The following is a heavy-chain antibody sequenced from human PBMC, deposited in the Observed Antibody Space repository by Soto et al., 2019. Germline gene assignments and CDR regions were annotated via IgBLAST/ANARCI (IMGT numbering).Heavy chain of an antibody. CDR3: AKVRYSSPMGYYYGMDV. J-gene: IGHJ6*02. CDR2: IIPIFVTA. V-gene: IGHV1-69*01. D-gene: IGHD6-19*01. Sequence: QAQLEQSGGEVKKPGSSVKVSCKASRVAFSKFIVTWVRQAPGLGLEWVGGIIPIFVTANYAQKFQGRVTITAYESTSTSYLEVNNLRSEDTAVYYCAKVRYSSPMGYYYGMDVWGQGTTVTVSS. CDR1: RVAFSKFI.